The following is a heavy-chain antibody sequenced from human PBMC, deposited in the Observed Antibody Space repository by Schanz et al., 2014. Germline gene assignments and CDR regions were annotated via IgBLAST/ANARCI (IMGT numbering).Heavy chain of an antibody. CDR2: ISSSSSYI. CDR3: ARGTDWSLHY. Sequence: VQLVEPGGGVVQPGRSLRLSCAASGFTFSSYAMSWVRQAPGKGLEWVSSISSSSSYIYYAYSVKGRFTISRDNAKNSLYLQMNSLRAGDTAVYYCARGTDWSLHYWGQGALVTVSS. D-gene: IGHD1-1*01. V-gene: IGHV3-21*01. J-gene: IGHJ4*02. CDR1: GFTFSSYA.